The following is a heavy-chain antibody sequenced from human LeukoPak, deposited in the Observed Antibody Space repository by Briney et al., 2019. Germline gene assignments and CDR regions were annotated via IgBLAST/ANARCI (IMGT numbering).Heavy chain of an antibody. Sequence: PGGSLRLSCAASGFTFGNYAMAWVRQSPGKGLEWVSCITDIGKNTYHTDSVKGRFTISRDNSKNTLSLQMNSLRVEDTAVYYCAKPTQRYCTGGTCYPLDYWGQGTLVTVSS. CDR2: ITDIGKNT. CDR1: GFTFGNYA. J-gene: IGHJ4*02. V-gene: IGHV3-23*01. D-gene: IGHD2-8*02. CDR3: AKPTQRYCTGGTCYPLDY.